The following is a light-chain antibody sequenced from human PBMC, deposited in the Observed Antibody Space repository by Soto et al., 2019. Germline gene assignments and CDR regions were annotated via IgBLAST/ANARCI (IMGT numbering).Light chain of an antibody. V-gene: IGKV3D-15*01. CDR2: GIS. CDR1: QSVTSN. J-gene: IGKJ4*02. CDR3: QHYNNWLGT. Sequence: EVVMTQSPATLSVSPGERATLSCRASQSVTSNYLAWYQQKPGQAPRLLIYGISNRATGVPARFSGSGSGTEFTLTISSLQSEDFAVYYCQHYNNWLGTFGRGTKVDIK.